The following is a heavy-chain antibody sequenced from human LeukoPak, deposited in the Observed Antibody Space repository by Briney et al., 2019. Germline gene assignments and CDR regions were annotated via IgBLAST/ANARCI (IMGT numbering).Heavy chain of an antibody. CDR3: ARDLDSSGYYPIDY. CDR1: GFTFSSYS. Sequence: GGSLRLSCAASGFTFSSYSMNWVRQAPGKGLEWVSSISSSSSYIYYADSVKGRFTISRDNAKNSLYLQMNSLRAEDTAVYYCARDLDSSGYYPIDYWGQGTLVTVSS. J-gene: IGHJ4*02. V-gene: IGHV3-21*01. D-gene: IGHD3-22*01. CDR2: ISSSSSYI.